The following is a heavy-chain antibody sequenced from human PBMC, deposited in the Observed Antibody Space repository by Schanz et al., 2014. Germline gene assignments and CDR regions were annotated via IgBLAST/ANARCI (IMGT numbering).Heavy chain of an antibody. CDR1: GYTFAMYD. J-gene: IGHJ6*02. V-gene: IGHV7-4-1*01. CDR3: ARARYGLDV. CDR2: IIPNTGNP. Sequence: QVQLVQSGSELKKPGASVKVSCKASGYTFAMYDMNWVRQAPGQGLEWMGWIIPNTGNPTYAQGFTGRFVFSLDTSVSTAYLQXXXXXXXDSAVYYCARARYGLDVWGQGTTVTVSS.